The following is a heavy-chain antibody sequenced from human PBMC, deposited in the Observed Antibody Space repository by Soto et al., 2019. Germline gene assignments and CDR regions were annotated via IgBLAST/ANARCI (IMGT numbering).Heavy chain of an antibody. CDR1: GGTFSSYA. CDR3: ARDRNSDYDYRALDY. V-gene: IGHV1-69*13. CDR2: IIPIFGTA. D-gene: IGHD5-12*01. Sequence: GASVKVSCKASGGTFSSYAISWVRQAPGQGLEWMGGIIPIFGTANYAQKFQGRVTITADESTSTAYMELSSLRSEDTAVYYCARDRNSDYDYRALDYWGQGTLVTVSS. J-gene: IGHJ4*02.